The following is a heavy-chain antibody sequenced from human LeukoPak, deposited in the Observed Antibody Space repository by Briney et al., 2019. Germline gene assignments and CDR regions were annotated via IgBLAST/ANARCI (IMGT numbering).Heavy chain of an antibody. D-gene: IGHD3-10*01. CDR3: AKELVESTMVRGVIRYFYYSYMDV. CDR1: GFTFLNYA. Sequence: PGGSLRLSCVASGFTFLNYAVHWVRQAPGKGLEWVAVIYYGGNNRHYADSVKGRFTISRDNSKNMLYLQMNSLRAEDTAVYYCAKELVESTMVRGVIRYFYYSYMDVWGKGTTVTVSS. J-gene: IGHJ6*03. CDR2: IYYGGNNR. V-gene: IGHV3-30*04.